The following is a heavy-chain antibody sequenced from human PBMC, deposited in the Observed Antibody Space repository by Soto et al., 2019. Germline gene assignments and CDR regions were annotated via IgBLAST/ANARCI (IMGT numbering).Heavy chain of an antibody. D-gene: IGHD2-15*01. J-gene: IGHJ6*02. CDR3: ARAMIIVVTDYGMDV. CDR2: ISSTTNYI. Sequence: TGGPQRLSCSSSVVTFTRYSMNWVRQATGKGLEWVSSISSTTNYIYYGDSMKGRFTISRDNAKNSLYLEMNSLRAEDTAVYYCARAMIIVVTDYGMDVWGQGTTVTVSS. V-gene: IGHV3-21*06. CDR1: VVTFTRYS.